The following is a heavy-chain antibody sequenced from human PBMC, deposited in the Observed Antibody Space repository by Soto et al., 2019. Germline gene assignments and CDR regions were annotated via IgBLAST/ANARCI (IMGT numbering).Heavy chain of an antibody. CDR3: ARVLRGWWIFDY. CDR1: GGSISSYY. Sequence: QVQLQESGPGLVKPSETLSLTCTVSGGSISSYYWSWIRQPPGKGLEWIGYIYYSGSTNYNPSLKRRVTISVDTSKNQFSLNLSSVTAADTAVYYCARVLRGWWIFDYWGQGTLVTVSS. D-gene: IGHD6-19*01. J-gene: IGHJ4*02. V-gene: IGHV4-59*01. CDR2: IYYSGST.